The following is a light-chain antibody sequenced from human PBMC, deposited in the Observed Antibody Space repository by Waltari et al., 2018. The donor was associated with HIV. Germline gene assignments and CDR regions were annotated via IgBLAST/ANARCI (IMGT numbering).Light chain of an antibody. CDR3: SSFANRDGFYVL. CDR2: EVT. V-gene: IGLV2-8*01. CDR1: NSDIGTYDY. J-gene: IGLJ2*01. Sequence: QSALTQPPPASGSPGQSVTLSCTGTNSDIGTYDYVSWDQQHPGKAPKLVISEVTKRPSGVSDRFSGSKSGNTAFLTVSGLQAEDEADYYCSSFANRDGFYVLFGGGTRLTVL.